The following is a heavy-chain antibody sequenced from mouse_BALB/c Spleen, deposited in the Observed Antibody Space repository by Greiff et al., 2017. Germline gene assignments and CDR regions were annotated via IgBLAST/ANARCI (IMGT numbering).Heavy chain of an antibody. CDR1: GYTFTNYW. Sequence: VQLVESGAELVRPGTSVKISCKASGYTFTNYWLGWVKQRPGHGLEWIGDIYPGGGYTNYNEKFKGKATLTADTSSSTAYMQLSSLTSEDSAVYFCARHGSSLDYWGQGTTLTVSS. CDR3: ARHGSSLDY. J-gene: IGHJ2*01. V-gene: IGHV1-63*02. CDR2: IYPGGGYT. D-gene: IGHD1-1*01.